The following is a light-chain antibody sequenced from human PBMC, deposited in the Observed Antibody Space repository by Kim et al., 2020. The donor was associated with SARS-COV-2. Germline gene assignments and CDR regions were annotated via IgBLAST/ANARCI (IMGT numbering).Light chain of an antibody. Sequence: SPGERATRSCRASQSVSSYLAWYQQKPGQAPRRLIYDASNRATGIPARFSGSGSGTDFTLTISSLEPEDFAVYYCQQRSNWPLITFGQGTRLEIK. CDR3: QQRSNWPLIT. CDR2: DAS. J-gene: IGKJ5*01. V-gene: IGKV3-11*01. CDR1: QSVSSY.